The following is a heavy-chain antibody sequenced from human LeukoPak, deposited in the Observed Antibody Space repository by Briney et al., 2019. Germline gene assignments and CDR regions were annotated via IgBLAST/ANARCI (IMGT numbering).Heavy chain of an antibody. CDR3: ARGDDGDYVFGY. CDR1: GGSFSGYY. Sequence: SETLSLTCAVYGGSFSGYYWSWIRQPPGKGLEWIGEINHSGSTNYNPSLKSRVTISVDTSKNQFSLKLSSVTAADTAVYYCARGDDGDYVFGYWGQGTLVTVPS. D-gene: IGHD4-17*01. V-gene: IGHV4-34*01. CDR2: INHSGST. J-gene: IGHJ4*02.